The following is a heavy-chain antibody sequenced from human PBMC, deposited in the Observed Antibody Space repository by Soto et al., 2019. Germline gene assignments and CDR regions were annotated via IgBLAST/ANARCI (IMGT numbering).Heavy chain of an antibody. J-gene: IGHJ4*02. D-gene: IGHD4-17*01. CDR3: AKGRGDYGGGFDY. Sequence: GGSLRLSCAASGFTFSSYAMSWVRQAPGKGLEWVSVISGSGGSTYYAGSVKGRFTISRDNSKNTLYLQMNSLRAEDTGVYYCAKGRGDYGGGFDYWGQGTLVTVS. CDR2: ISGSGGST. V-gene: IGHV3-23*01. CDR1: GFTFSSYA.